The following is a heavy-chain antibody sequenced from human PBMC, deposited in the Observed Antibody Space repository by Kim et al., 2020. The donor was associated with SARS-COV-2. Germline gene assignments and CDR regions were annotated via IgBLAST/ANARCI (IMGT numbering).Heavy chain of an antibody. CDR2: IGGDGTGA. J-gene: IGHJ3*02. CDR1: GITFSSYW. CDR3: ARYSGSAFDI. Sequence: GGSLRLSCAASGITFSSYWMHWVRQAPGKGLGWVSNIGGDGTGAKYADSVKGRFTISRDNAKNTLYLQMNNLRPEDAAVYYCARYSGSAFDIWGEG. V-gene: IGHV3-74*01. D-gene: IGHD1-26*01.